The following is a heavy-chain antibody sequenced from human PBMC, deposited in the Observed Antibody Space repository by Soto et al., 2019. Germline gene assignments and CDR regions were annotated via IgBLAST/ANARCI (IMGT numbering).Heavy chain of an antibody. J-gene: IGHJ4*02. CDR3: ARGGHYYDSSGYPDY. CDR2: MNPNTGHT. CDR1: GYTFTSYD. V-gene: IGHV1-8*01. D-gene: IGHD3-22*01. Sequence: QVQLVQSGAEVRKPGASVKVSCKASGYTFTSYDINWVRQATEQGLEWMGWMNPNTGHTGFAQKFQGRVTMTRNTSINTAYMELNSLRSEDTAEYYCARGGHYYDSSGYPDYWGQGTLVTVSS.